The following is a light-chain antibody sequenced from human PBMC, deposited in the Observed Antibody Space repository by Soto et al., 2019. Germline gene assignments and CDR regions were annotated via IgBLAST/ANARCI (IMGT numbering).Light chain of an antibody. Sequence: EIVMTQSPATLSVSPGERAMLSCRASLSVSSDVAWYQHKPGQAPRLLIYGASTRATGISARFSGSGSGTEFTLTISSLQSDDVAVYFCQQYNDWPRTFGQGTKVEIK. CDR2: GAS. CDR1: LSVSSD. J-gene: IGKJ1*01. V-gene: IGKV3-15*01. CDR3: QQYNDWPRT.